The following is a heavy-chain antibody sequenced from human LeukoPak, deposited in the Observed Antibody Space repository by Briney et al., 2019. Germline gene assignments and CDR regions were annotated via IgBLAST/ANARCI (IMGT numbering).Heavy chain of an antibody. CDR3: ARQTYRDYYYYYMDV. CDR1: GYSISSGYC. J-gene: IGHJ6*03. Sequence: PSETLSLTCAVSGYSISSGYCWGWIRQPPGKGLEWIGSIYHSGSTYYNPSLKSRVTISVDTSKNQFSLKLSSVTAADTAVYYCARQTYRDYYYYYMDVWGKGTTVTVSS. V-gene: IGHV4-38-2*01. CDR2: IYHSGST. D-gene: IGHD1-26*01.